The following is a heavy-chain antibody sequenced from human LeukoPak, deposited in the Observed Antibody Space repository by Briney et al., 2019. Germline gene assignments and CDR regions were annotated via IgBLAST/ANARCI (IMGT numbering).Heavy chain of an antibody. Sequence: GGSLRLSCAASGFTFTNYWMSWVRQAPGKGLELVANIKQDRSEKYYVDSVKGRFTISRDNAKNSLYLQMNSLRAEDTAVYYCAKDKAYYDSSGYYYEGYDYWGQGTLVTVSS. D-gene: IGHD3-22*01. CDR1: GFTFTNYW. V-gene: IGHV3-7*01. J-gene: IGHJ4*02. CDR2: IKQDRSEK. CDR3: AKDKAYYDSSGYYYEGYDY.